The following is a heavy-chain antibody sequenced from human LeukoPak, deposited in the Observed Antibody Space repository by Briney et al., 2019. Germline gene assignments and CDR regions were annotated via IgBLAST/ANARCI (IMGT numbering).Heavy chain of an antibody. CDR1: GYTFTSYA. D-gene: IGHD3-22*01. J-gene: IGHJ4*02. CDR2: INAVNGNT. V-gene: IGHV1-3*01. Sequence: ASVKVSCKASGYTFTSYAMHWVRQAPGQRLEWMGWINAVNGNTKYSQKFQGRVTITRDTSASTAYMELSSLRSEDTAVYYCARVGFGAYYYDSSGPFDYWGQGTLVTVSS. CDR3: ARVGFGAYYYDSSGPFDY.